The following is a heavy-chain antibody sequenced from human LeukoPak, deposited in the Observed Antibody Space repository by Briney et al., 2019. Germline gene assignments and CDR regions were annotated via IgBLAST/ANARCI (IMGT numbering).Heavy chain of an antibody. D-gene: IGHD2/OR15-2a*01. Sequence: ASVKVSCKTSGYTFDSYGISWVRQAPGQGLEWMAWITAYSGHIDYAQNLQGRVTVTTDTSTSTAYMELRSLRSDDTAVYYCARGGRTTAPDYWGQETLVTVSS. CDR3: ARGGRTTAPDY. J-gene: IGHJ4*02. CDR2: ITAYSGHI. V-gene: IGHV1-18*01. CDR1: GYTFDSYG.